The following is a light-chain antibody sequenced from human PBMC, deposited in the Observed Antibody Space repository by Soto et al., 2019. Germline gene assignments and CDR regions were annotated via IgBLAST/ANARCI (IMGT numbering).Light chain of an antibody. CDR3: QQYRDSLGT. CDR1: QSVIRTY. J-gene: IGKJ1*01. Sequence: EIVLTQSPGTLSLSPGERANLSCRASQSVIRTYLAWYQQKPGQAPRLLIYGASSRATGIPDRFSGSGSGTDFTLTISRLEPEDFAVYYCQQYRDSLGTFGQGTKVEIK. V-gene: IGKV3-20*01. CDR2: GAS.